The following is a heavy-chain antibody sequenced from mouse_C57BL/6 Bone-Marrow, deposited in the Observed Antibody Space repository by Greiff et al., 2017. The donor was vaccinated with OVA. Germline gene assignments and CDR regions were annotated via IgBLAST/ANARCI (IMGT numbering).Heavy chain of an antibody. Sequence: EVKLVESGGGLVQPGGSMKLSCAASGFTFSDAWMDWVRQSPEKGLEWVAEIRNKANNHATYYAVSVKGRFTISRDDSKSSVYLQMNSLRAEDTGIYYCTRPYGYDGVFDYWGQGTTLTVSS. CDR1: GFTFSDAW. D-gene: IGHD2-2*01. J-gene: IGHJ2*01. CDR2: IRNKANNHAT. CDR3: TRPYGYDGVFDY. V-gene: IGHV6-6*01.